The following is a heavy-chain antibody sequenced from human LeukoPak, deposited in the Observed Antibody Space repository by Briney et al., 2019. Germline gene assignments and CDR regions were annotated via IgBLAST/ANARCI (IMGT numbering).Heavy chain of an antibody. CDR2: ISGSGGST. V-gene: IGHV3-23*01. J-gene: IGHJ6*04. D-gene: IGHD2-15*01. Sequence: GGSLRLSCAASGFTFSSYAMSWVRQAPGKGLEWVSAISGSGGSTYYADSVKGRFTISRDNSKNTLYLQMNSLRAEDTAVYYCAKEEGYCSGGSCYFFMDVWGKGTTVTVSS. CDR3: AKEEGYCSGGSCYFFMDV. CDR1: GFTFSSYA.